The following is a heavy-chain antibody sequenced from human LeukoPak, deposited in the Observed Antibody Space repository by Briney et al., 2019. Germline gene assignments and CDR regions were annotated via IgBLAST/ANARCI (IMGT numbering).Heavy chain of an antibody. D-gene: IGHD2-2*01. J-gene: IGHJ4*02. CDR1: GYTFTSYY. CDR2: INPSGGST. V-gene: IGHV1-46*01. Sequence: GASVKVSCKASGYTFTSYYMHWVRQAPGQGLEWMGIINPSGGSTSYAQKFQGRVTMTRDTSTSTVYMELSSLRSEDTAVYYCARGGDIVVVPAASRFDYWGQGTLVTASS. CDR3: ARGGDIVVVPAASRFDY.